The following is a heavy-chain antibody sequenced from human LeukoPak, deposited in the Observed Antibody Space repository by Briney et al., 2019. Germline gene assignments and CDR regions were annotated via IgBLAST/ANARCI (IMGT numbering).Heavy chain of an antibody. CDR1: AFAFSSYA. CDR3: AKPKDAAMVNFDY. Sequence: GGSLRLSCAPSAFAFSSYAMSWVRQAPGNGLEWVSAISGSGGSTYYADSVKGRFTISRHNSKNTLYLQMNRLRAEDTAVYYCAKPKDAAMVNFDYWGQGTLVTVSS. D-gene: IGHD5-18*01. V-gene: IGHV3-23*01. J-gene: IGHJ4*02. CDR2: ISGSGGST.